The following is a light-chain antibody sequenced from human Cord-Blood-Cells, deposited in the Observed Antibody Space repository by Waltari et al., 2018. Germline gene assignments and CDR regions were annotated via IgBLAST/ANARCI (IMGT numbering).Light chain of an antibody. V-gene: IGKV1-39*01. CDR1: QSISSY. CDR2: AAS. Sequence: DIQMTQSPSSLSASVGDRVPITCRASQSISSYLNWYQQKPGKAPKLLIYAASSLQSGVPSRFSGSGSGTEFTLTNSRRRPGECASYYGQRSYSTRTFCRGTKL. J-gene: IGKJ1*01. CDR3: QRSYSTRT.